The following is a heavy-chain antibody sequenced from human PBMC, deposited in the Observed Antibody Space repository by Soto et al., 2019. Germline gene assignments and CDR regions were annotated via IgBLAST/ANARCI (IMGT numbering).Heavy chain of an antibody. CDR1: GGTFSSYA. J-gene: IGHJ6*02. V-gene: IGHV1-69*13. CDR3: ARPRYSSSWYPVDSSGTSHYYGMDV. Sequence: ASVKVSCKASGGTFSSYAISWVRQAPGQGLEWMGGIIPIFGTANYAQKFQGRVTITADESTSTAYMELSSLGSEDTAVYYCARPRYSSSWYPVDSSGTSHYYGMDVWGQGTTVTVSS. CDR2: IIPIFGTA. D-gene: IGHD6-13*01.